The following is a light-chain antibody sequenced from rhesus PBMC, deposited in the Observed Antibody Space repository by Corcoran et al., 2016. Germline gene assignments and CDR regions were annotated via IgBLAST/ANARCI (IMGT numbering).Light chain of an antibody. CDR3: PQDYSWPLT. Sequence: EIVMTQSPGTLSLSPGERATLSCRSSQSVSNSLAWYQQKPGQDHKLRIYGASSRATGIPYRFSGEGSGTEFTHTIRSLEPEDVGVYYCPQDYSWPLTFGGGTKVDLK. CDR1: QSVSNS. CDR2: GAS. J-gene: IGKJ4*01. V-gene: IGKV3-42*01.